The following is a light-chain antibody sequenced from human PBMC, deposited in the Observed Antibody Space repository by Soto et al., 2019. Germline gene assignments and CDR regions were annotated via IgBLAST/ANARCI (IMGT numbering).Light chain of an antibody. CDR2: TSS. Sequence: QSVLTQPPSASATPGQRVTISCSGSSSNIGGNTVNWYQQLPGTAPKLLIFTSSQRPSGVPDRFSGSKSGTSASLAISGLQSEDEADYYCAAWDDNLNGPVFGGGTKVTVL. J-gene: IGLJ2*01. CDR1: SSNIGGNT. V-gene: IGLV1-44*01. CDR3: AAWDDNLNGPV.